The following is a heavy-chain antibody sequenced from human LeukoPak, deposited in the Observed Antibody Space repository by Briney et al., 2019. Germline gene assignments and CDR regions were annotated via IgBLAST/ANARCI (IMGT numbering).Heavy chain of an antibody. J-gene: IGHJ4*02. CDR3: ARDRPRYSSSWWLY. CDR2: ISAYNGNT. Sequence: ASVKVSCKASGYTFNSYGISWVRQAPGQGLEWMGWISAYNGNTNYAQKLQGRVTMTTDTSTSTAYMELRSLRSDDTAVYYCARDRPRYSSSWWLYWGQGTLVTVSS. CDR1: GYTFNSYG. D-gene: IGHD6-13*01. V-gene: IGHV1-18*01.